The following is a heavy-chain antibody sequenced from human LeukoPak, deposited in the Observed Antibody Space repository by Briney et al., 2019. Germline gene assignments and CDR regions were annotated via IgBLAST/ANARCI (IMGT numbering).Heavy chain of an antibody. D-gene: IGHD3-16*01. CDR3: ARDVNYAFDY. CDR1: GDGFTRHG. CDR2: ISANSGNT. J-gene: IGHJ4*02. V-gene: IGHV1-18*01. Sequence: ASVKVSCKPSGDGFTRHGISWVRQAPGQGLEWMAWISANSGNTNYAQNFQDRVTLTTDTSTSTAYMELRSLRSDDTAVYYCARDVNYAFDYWGQGTLVTVSS.